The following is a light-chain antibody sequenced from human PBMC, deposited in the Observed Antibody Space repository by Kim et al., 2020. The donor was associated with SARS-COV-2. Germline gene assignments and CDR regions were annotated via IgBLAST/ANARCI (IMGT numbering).Light chain of an antibody. Sequence: EIVLTQSPATLSLSPGERATLSCRASQSVSSYLAWYQQKPGQTPRLLIYDASNRAAGIPARFSASGSGTDFTLTSSSLEPEDFAVYYCQQSNNWPRTFGQGTKVDIK. CDR2: DAS. CDR3: QQSNNWPRT. V-gene: IGKV3-11*01. CDR1: QSVSSY. J-gene: IGKJ1*01.